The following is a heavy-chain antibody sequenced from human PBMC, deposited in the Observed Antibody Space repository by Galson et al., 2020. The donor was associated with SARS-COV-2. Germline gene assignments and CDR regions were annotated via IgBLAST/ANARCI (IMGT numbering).Heavy chain of an antibody. V-gene: IGHV3-21*01. D-gene: IGHD5-12*01. J-gene: IGHJ2*01. CDR2: MSSSGSQI. Sequence: KLGESLKISCATSDFTFNTSTMHWIRPAPGKGPEWLASMSSSGSQIFYAASVRGRFTISRDDARNALYLQMNSLSAEDPAVYYCARAVGTAVFYDWYSDLWGRGTRVTVAS. CDR3: ARAVGTAVFYDWYSDL. CDR1: DFTFNTST.